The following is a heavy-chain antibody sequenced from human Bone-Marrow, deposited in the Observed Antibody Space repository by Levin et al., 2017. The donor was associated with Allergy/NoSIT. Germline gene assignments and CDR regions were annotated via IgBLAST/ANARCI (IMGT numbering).Heavy chain of an antibody. Sequence: GGSLRLSCAASGFTFSDYFMTWIRQAPGKGLEWLSYISSSGDSLDYADSVKGRFTISRDNTNNSLYLQMNNLRAEDTAVYYCARHPSGTTPNLPWFGPWGQGTLVTVSS. CDR3: ARHPSGTTPNLPWFGP. D-gene: IGHD1/OR15-1a*01. J-gene: IGHJ5*02. CDR1: GFTFSDYF. V-gene: IGHV3-11*01. CDR2: ISSSGDSL.